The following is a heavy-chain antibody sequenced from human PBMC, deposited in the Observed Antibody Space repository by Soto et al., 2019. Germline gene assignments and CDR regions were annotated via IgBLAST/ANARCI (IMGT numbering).Heavy chain of an antibody. CDR1: GYTFTSYD. CDR2: MNPNSGNT. J-gene: IGHJ6*01. CDR3: ARWPDGYYYYGMDV. Sequence: QVQLVQSGAEVKKPGASVKVSCKASGYTFTSYDINWVRQATGQGLEWMGWMNPNSGNTGYAQKVQGRVTMTRNTSISTAYMELSSLRSVDTAVYYCARWPDGYYYYGMDVWGQGTTVTVSS. V-gene: IGHV1-8*01.